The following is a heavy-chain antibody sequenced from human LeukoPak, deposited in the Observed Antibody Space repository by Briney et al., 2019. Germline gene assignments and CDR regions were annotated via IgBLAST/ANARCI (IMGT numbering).Heavy chain of an antibody. CDR3: ARDKAGVGFDY. CDR1: GGSISSHY. D-gene: IGHD2-15*01. Sequence: NPSETLSLTCTVSGGSISSHYWSWIRQPPGKGLEWIGYIYYSGSTNYNPSLKSRVTISVDTSKNQFSLKLSSVTAADTAVYYCARDKAGVGFDYWGQGTLVTVSS. CDR2: IYYSGST. V-gene: IGHV4-59*11. J-gene: IGHJ4*02.